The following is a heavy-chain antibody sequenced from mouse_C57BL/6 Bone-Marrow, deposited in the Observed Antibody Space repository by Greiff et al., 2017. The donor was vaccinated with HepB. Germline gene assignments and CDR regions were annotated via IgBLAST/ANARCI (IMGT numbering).Heavy chain of an antibody. J-gene: IGHJ2*01. Sequence: EVQVVESGGDLVKPGGSLKLSCVASGFTFSSYGMSWVRQTPDKRLEWVATISSGGSYTYYPDSVKGRFTISRDNAKNTLYLQMSSLKSEDTAMYYCARHDYWGQGTTLTVSS. CDR2: ISSGGSYT. V-gene: IGHV5-6*01. CDR3: ARHDY. CDR1: GFTFSSYG.